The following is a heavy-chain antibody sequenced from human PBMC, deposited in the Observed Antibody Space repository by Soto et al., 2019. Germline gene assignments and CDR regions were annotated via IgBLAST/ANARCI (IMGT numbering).Heavy chain of an antibody. Sequence: GASVKVSCKASGGTFSSYAISWVRQAPGQGLEWMGGIIPIFGTANYVQKFQGRVTITADESTSTAYMELSSLRSEDTAVYYCARGAGDSGRPKVVGGYYYGMDVWGQGTTVTVSS. V-gene: IGHV1-69*13. D-gene: IGHD1-26*01. CDR1: GGTFSSYA. J-gene: IGHJ6*02. CDR2: IIPIFGTA. CDR3: ARGAGDSGRPKVVGGYYYGMDV.